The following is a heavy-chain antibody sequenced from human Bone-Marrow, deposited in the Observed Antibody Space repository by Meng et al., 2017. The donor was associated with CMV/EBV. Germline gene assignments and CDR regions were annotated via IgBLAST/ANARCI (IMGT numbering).Heavy chain of an antibody. CDR1: GYTFTSYY. Sequence: ASVKVSCKASGYTFTSYYMHWVRQAPGQGLEWMGIINPSGGSTSYAQKFQGRVAMTRDTSTSTVYMELSSLRSEDTAVYYCARVPSSHIFGVGGGYYGMDVWGQGTTVTVSS. D-gene: IGHD3-3*01. J-gene: IGHJ6*02. V-gene: IGHV1-46*01. CDR2: INPSGGST. CDR3: ARVPSSHIFGVGGGYYGMDV.